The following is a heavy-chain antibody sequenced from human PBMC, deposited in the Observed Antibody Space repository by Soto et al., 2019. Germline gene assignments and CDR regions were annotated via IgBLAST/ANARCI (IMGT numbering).Heavy chain of an antibody. CDR3: ARKRGYSGYGLWYFDL. Sequence: PSVKVSCKASGYTFTSYAMHWVRQAPGQGLEWMGWISAYNGNTNYAQKLQGRVTVTTDTSTSTAYMELRSPRSDDTAVYYCARKRGYSGYGLWYFDLWGRGTLVTVSS. CDR2: ISAYNGNT. J-gene: IGHJ2*01. D-gene: IGHD5-12*01. CDR1: GYTFTSYA. V-gene: IGHV1-18*01.